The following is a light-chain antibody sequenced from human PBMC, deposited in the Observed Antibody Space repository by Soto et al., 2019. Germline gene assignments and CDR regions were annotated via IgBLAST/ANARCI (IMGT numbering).Light chain of an antibody. Sequence: DIQMTQSPSTLSASVGDRVTITCRASQSISSWLAWYQQKPGKAPKLLIYDASSLESRVPSRFSGSGFGTEFTLTISNLQPEDSATYYCQQYDTYTGAFGQGTKV. J-gene: IGKJ1*01. CDR3: QQYDTYTGA. CDR1: QSISSW. CDR2: DAS. V-gene: IGKV1-5*01.